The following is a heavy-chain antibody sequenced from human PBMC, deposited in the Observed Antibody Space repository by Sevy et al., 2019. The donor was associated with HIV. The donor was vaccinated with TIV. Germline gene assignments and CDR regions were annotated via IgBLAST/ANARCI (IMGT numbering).Heavy chain of an antibody. Sequence: GGSLRLSCKASGFIFSRYGVHWVRQAPGKGLEWVASIFNDGKTKYYEDPVKGRFTISRDDSKNTLYLQMDSLRAEDTAVYYCARESGSDWYLDSWGQGTLVTVSS. CDR3: ARESGSDWYLDS. D-gene: IGHD2-21*02. J-gene: IGHJ4*02. CDR1: GFIFSRYG. CDR2: IFNDGKTK. V-gene: IGHV3-33*01.